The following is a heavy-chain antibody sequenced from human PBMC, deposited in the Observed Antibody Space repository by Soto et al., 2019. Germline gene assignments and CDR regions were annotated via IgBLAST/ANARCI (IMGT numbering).Heavy chain of an antibody. Sequence: GGSLRLSCAASGFTFSSYDMHWVRQATGKGLEWVSAIGTAGDTYYPGSVKGRFTISRENAKNSLYLQMNSLRAGDTAVYYCARAQGTLSDSSCCSNEAFHICLQGT. V-gene: IGHV3-13*01. J-gene: IGHJ3*02. CDR1: GFTFSSYD. CDR2: IGTAGDT. CDR3: ARAQGTLSDSSCCSNEAFHI. D-gene: IGHD3-22*01.